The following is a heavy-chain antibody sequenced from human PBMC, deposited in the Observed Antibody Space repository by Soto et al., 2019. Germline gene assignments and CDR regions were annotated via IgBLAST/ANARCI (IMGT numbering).Heavy chain of an antibody. CDR1: GGSIKRDYSG. J-gene: IGHJ4*02. D-gene: IGHD1-1*01. V-gene: IGHV4-30-4*01. CDR3: SSGPSRDQLYY. Sequence: SETLCVPWTGSGGSIKRDYSGLSWILQHQGEGLEWTGHIFDSGTTYTIPSLRSQVAISLDTSKNHFSLTLSSLIAADTAVYFCSSGPSRDQLYYWAQGSPVTVSS. CDR2: IFDSGTT.